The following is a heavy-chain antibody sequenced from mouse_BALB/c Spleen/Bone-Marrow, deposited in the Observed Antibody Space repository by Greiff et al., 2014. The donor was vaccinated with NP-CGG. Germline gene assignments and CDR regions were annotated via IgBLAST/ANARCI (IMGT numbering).Heavy chain of an antibody. Sequence: QVQLQQPGAELVKPGASVKMSCKASGYTFTSYNLHWVKQTPGQGLEWIGAIYPGNGDTSYNQNFKGRATLTTDKSSSTAYMQLSSLTSEDPAVYYCARGFYDGSYWYFDVWGAGTTVAVSS. CDR1: GYTFTSYN. D-gene: IGHD2-3*01. CDR2: IYPGNGDT. CDR3: ARGFYDGSYWYFDV. V-gene: IGHV1-12*01. J-gene: IGHJ1*01.